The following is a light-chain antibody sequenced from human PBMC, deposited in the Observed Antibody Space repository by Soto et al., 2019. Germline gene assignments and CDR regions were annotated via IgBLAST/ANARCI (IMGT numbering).Light chain of an antibody. CDR3: QRYNTVPLT. V-gene: IGKV1-27*01. CDR1: QGITNY. Sequence: DIQMTQSPSSLAASLGDRVTITCGASQGITNYLAWYQQKPGKIPKLLIHAASTLQSGVPSRFSGGGSGTDFTLTISSLPPEDVETYYCQRYNTVPLTFGGGTKVDIK. J-gene: IGKJ4*01. CDR2: AAS.